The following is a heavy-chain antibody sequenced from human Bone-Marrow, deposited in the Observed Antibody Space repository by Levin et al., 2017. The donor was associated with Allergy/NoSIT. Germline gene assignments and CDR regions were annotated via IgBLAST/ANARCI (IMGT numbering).Heavy chain of an antibody. CDR2: IKQDGSEI. CDR3: ARDLGPSSPRSGHAH. J-gene: IGHJ4*02. V-gene: IGHV3-7*04. CDR1: GFTFDDYW. D-gene: IGHD3-10*01. Sequence: PGGSLRLSCAASGFTFDDYWMTWVRQAPGKGLEWVANIKQDGSEINYVDSVKGRFTISRDNARNSLFLQMRSLRAEDTAVYYCARDLGPSSPRSGHAHWGQGTLVTVSS.